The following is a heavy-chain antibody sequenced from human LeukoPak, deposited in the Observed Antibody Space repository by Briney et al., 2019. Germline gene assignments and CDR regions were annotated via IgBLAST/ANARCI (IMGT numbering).Heavy chain of an antibody. V-gene: IGHV3-30*03. CDR3: ARDRLTTVTTFHFDY. CDR1: GFIFNTYG. CDR2: TSYDGSNK. J-gene: IGHJ4*02. Sequence: PGGSLRLSCAASGFIFNTYGMHWVRQAPGKGLEWVSVTSYDGSNKYYADSVKGRFTISRDNSKNTLYLQMSSLRAEDTAVYYCARDRLTTVTTFHFDYWGQGTLVTVSS. D-gene: IGHD4-17*01.